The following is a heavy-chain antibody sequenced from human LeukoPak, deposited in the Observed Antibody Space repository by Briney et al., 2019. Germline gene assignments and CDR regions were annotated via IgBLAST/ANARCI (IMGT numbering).Heavy chain of an antibody. V-gene: IGHV3-74*03. CDR2: INRDGSTT. J-gene: IGHJ4*02. CDR1: GFTFSDYW. D-gene: IGHD3-10*01. Sequence: QSGGSLRLSCAASGFTFSDYWVHWVRQAPGKGLVWVSRINRDGSTTKYADSVKGRFTVSRDNAKNTLNLQMNSLRAEDTAVYYCARDKKSGESSEIDYWGQGTLVTASS. CDR3: ARDKKSGESSEIDY.